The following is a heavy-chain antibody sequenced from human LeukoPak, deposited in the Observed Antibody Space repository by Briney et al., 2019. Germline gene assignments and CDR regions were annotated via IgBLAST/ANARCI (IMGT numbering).Heavy chain of an antibody. V-gene: IGHV1-3*01. Sequence: ASVNVSCKASGYTFTNYTLHWVRQAPGQRLEWMGWINAGNGHTRDSQKFQGRVTITGDTSASTAYMELSSLRSEDTAVYYCARAGYCSGGSCYTFDYWGQGTLVTVSS. CDR3: ARAGYCSGGSCYTFDY. D-gene: IGHD2-15*01. CDR1: GYTFTNYT. J-gene: IGHJ4*02. CDR2: INAGNGHT.